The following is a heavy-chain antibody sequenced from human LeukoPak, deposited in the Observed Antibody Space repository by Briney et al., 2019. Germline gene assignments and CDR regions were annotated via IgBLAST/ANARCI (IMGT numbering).Heavy chain of an antibody. J-gene: IGHJ4*02. CDR2: IYSGGST. V-gene: IGHV3-66*01. Sequence: GGSLRLSCAASGFSANSNYMTWVRQAPGKGLEWVSVIYSGGSTYYADSVNGRFTISRDNSKNTLYFQMNSLTDEDTAVYYCARGVGERYFDYWGQGTLVTVSS. D-gene: IGHD3-10*01. CDR3: ARGVGERYFDY. CDR1: GFSANSNY.